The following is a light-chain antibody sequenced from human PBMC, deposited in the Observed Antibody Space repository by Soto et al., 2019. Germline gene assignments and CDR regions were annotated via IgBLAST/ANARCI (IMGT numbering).Light chain of an antibody. CDR1: QSVSSY. J-gene: IGKJ5*01. CDR2: DAS. V-gene: IGKV3-11*01. CDR3: QQRSNWPPEIT. Sequence: EIVLTQSPATLSLSPGERATLSCRASQSVSSYLAWYQHKPGQAPRLLVYDASNRATGIPARFSGSGSGTDFTLTISSLEPEDCAVYYCQQRSNWPPEITFGQGTRLEIK.